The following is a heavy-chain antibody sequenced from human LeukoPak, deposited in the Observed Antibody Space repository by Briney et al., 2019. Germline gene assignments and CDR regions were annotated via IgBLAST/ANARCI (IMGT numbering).Heavy chain of an antibody. D-gene: IGHD6-19*01. J-gene: IGHJ6*03. Sequence: GASVTVSCKASGYTFTSYGISWVRQAPGQGLEWMGWISVYNGNTNYAQKLQGRVTMTTDTSASTSDMELRSLRSDDTAVYYCARDEYSSGWYENYYYYMDVWGKGTTVTVSS. CDR1: GYTFTSYG. CDR2: ISVYNGNT. CDR3: ARDEYSSGWYENYYYYMDV. V-gene: IGHV1-18*01.